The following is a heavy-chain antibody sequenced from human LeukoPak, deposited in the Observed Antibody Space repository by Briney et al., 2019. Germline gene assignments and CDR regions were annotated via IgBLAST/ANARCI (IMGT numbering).Heavy chain of an antibody. CDR3: GTGWAVDF. Sequence: GGSLRLSCAASGFNFGTHWMTWVRQAPGKGLECVAIIKKDGSEKYHVDSVKGRFTISRDNAKNSLYLQTNSLRAEDTAVYYCGTGWAVDFWGQGTLVTVSS. CDR1: GFNFGTHW. J-gene: IGHJ4*02. V-gene: IGHV3-7*01. D-gene: IGHD5-24*01. CDR2: IKKDGSEK.